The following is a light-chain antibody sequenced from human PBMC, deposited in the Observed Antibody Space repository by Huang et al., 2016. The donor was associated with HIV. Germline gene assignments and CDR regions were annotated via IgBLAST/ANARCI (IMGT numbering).Light chain of an antibody. Sequence: DIQMTQSPSSLSASVGDRVTITCQASQDISNYLNWYQQKPGKAPKLLIYDASNLETGVPSRVSGSGSGTDFTFTSSSLQPEDIATYYCQQYDNLPFGGGTKVEIK. J-gene: IGKJ4*01. CDR1: QDISNY. CDR3: QQYDNLP. CDR2: DAS. V-gene: IGKV1-33*01.